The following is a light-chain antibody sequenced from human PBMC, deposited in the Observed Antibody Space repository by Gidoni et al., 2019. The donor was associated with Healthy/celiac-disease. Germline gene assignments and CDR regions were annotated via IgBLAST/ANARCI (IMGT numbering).Light chain of an antibody. J-gene: IGKJ4*01. CDR1: QSVSNGY. CDR3: QQYGSLVT. Sequence: ETVWAQSLGTLSLSPGERATLTGRASQSVSNGYLAWYQQQPGQAPRLLVYGAYGASTRAAGIPDMFSGSWSTTDFTLTISLLAPEYSAFYCCQQYGSLVTFGGGTKVEIK. V-gene: IGKV3-20*01. CDR2: GAYGAS.